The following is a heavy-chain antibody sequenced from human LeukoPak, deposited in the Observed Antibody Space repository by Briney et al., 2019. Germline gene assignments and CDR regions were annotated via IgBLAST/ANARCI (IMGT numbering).Heavy chain of an antibody. Sequence: SVKVSCKASGGSFSSYAITWVRQAPGQGLEWMGRIIPIFGTANYAQKFKGRVTIPADIVSSTAYMEVNSLTSDDTAVYFCAKQGAARQDYYMDVWGNGTTVTVSS. CDR1: GGSFSSYA. V-gene: IGHV1-69*06. D-gene: IGHD5-18*01. J-gene: IGHJ6*03. CDR2: IIPIFGTA. CDR3: AKQGAARQDYYMDV.